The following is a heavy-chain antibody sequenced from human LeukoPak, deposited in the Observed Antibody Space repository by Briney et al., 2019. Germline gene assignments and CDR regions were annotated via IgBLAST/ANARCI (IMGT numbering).Heavy chain of an antibody. Sequence: GGSLRLSCAASGFTFSSYGMHWVRQAPGKGLEWVAVIWYDGSNKYYADSVKGRFTISRDNSKNTLYLQMNSLRAEDTAVYYCARDGRSHAYCSSTSRYLSSGYYGMDVWGQGTTVTVSS. J-gene: IGHJ6*02. V-gene: IGHV3-33*01. CDR2: IWYDGSNK. CDR1: GFTFSSYG. CDR3: ARDGRSHAYCSSTSRYLSSGYYGMDV. D-gene: IGHD2-2*01.